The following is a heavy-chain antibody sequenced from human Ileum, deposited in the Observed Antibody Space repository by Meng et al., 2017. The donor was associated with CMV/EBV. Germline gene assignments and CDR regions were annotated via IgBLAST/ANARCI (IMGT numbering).Heavy chain of an antibody. J-gene: IGHJ6*02. CDR1: GFTFSNYG. CDR3: AKGGSGSYPTYGMDV. Sequence: GESLKISCAASGFTFSNYGMHWVRQAPGKGLEWVAFIRFDGSYKYYADSVKGRFTISRDNSKNTLYLQMNSLRAEDTAVYYCAKGGSGSYPTYGMDVGGQGTTVADSS. V-gene: IGHV3-30*02. CDR2: IRFDGSYK. D-gene: IGHD1-26*01.